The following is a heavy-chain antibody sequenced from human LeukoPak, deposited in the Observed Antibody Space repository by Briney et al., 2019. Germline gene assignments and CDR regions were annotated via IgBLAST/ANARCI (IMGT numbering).Heavy chain of an antibody. CDR3: ATPASSSWYDAFDI. D-gene: IGHD6-13*01. CDR2: MNPNSGNT. Sequence: ASVKVSCKASGYTFTSYDINWVRQATGQGLEWMGWMNPNSGNTGYAQKFQGRVTMTEDTSTDTAYMELSSLRSEDTAVYYCATPASSSWYDAFDIWGQGTMVTVSS. V-gene: IGHV1-8*01. CDR1: GYTFTSYD. J-gene: IGHJ3*02.